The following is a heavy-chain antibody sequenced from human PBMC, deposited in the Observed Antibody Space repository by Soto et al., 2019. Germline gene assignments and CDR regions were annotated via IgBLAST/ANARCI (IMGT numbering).Heavy chain of an antibody. CDR3: AKAGGYPRDYYYYYMDV. D-gene: IGHD2-15*01. V-gene: IGHV3-23*01. CDR2: ISGSGGST. Sequence: GGSLRLSCAASGFTFSSYAMSWVRQAPGKGLEWVSAISGSGGSTYYADSVKGRFTISRDNSKNTLYLQMNSLRAEDTAVYYCAKAGGYPRDYYYYYMDVWGKGTTVTVSS. CDR1: GFTFSSYA. J-gene: IGHJ6*03.